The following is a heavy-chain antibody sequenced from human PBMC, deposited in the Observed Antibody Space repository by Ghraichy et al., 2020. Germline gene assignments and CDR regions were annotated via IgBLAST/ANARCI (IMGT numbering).Heavy chain of an antibody. CDR3: ARVSGVRGAPSAYCMDV. D-gene: IGHD3-10*01. J-gene: IGHJ6*02. V-gene: IGHV1-18*04. CDR1: GYTFTSYG. CDR2: ISAYNGNT. Sequence: ASVKVSCKASGYTFTSYGISWVRQAPGQGLEWMGWISAYNGNTNYAQKLQGRVTMTTDTSTSTAYMELRSLRSDDTAVYYCARVSGVRGAPSAYCMDVWGQGTTVTVSS.